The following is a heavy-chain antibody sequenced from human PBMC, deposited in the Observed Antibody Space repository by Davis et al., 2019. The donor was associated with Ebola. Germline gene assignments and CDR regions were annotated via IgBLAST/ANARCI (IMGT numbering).Heavy chain of an antibody. V-gene: IGHV3-21*01. Sequence: PGGSLRLSCAASAFTFSTYTMNWVRQAPGKGLEWVSSITSNSYIYYADSVKGRFTISRDNAKNSLYLQMNSLRAEDTAVYYCASGLRGYSYGNWFDTWGQGTLVTVSS. J-gene: IGHJ5*02. CDR1: AFTFSTYT. CDR2: ITSNSYI. CDR3: ASGLRGYSYGNWFDT. D-gene: IGHD5-18*01.